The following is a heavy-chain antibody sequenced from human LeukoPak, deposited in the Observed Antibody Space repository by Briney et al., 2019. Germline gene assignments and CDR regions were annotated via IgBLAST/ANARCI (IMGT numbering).Heavy chain of an antibody. J-gene: IGHJ4*02. V-gene: IGHV3-7*01. Sequence: GGSLRLSCAASEFSVSSNYMSWVRQAPGKGLEWVANMKQDGSEKYYVDSVKGRFTISRDNAKNSLYLQMNSLRAEDTAVYYCARADGPRNDFDYWGQGTLVTVSS. CDR2: MKQDGSEK. D-gene: IGHD5-24*01. CDR3: ARADGPRNDFDY. CDR1: EFSVSSNY.